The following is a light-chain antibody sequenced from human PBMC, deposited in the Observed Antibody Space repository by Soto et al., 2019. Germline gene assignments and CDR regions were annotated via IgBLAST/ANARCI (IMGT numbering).Light chain of an antibody. CDR2: GAS. Sequence: EIVLTQSPGTLSLSPGERATLSCRASQSVSSSYLAWYQQKPDQAPRLLIYGASSRATGIPDRFSGSGSGTDFTLTISRLEPEDLAVYYCQHYGGSVPVTFGQGTKLEIK. V-gene: IGKV3-20*01. CDR3: QHYGGSVPVT. J-gene: IGKJ2*01. CDR1: QSVSSSY.